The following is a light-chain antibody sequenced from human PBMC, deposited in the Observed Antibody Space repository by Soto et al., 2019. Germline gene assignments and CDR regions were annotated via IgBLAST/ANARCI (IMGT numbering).Light chain of an antibody. Sequence: QSVLTQPPSASGTPGQRVTISCSGRSSNIGSNYVYWYQQLPGTAPKLLIYRNNQRPSVVPDRFSGSKSGTSASLAISGLRSEDEADYYCAAWDDSLSALVFGGGTKLTVL. V-gene: IGLV1-47*01. CDR2: RNN. J-gene: IGLJ2*01. CDR1: SSNIGSNY. CDR3: AAWDDSLSALV.